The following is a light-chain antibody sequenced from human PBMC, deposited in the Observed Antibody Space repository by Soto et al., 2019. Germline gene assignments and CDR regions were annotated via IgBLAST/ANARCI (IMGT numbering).Light chain of an antibody. CDR3: QQYNSWRS. Sequence: EIVLTQSPATLSVSPGEGATLSCRASQSVSSNVAWYQQKRGQAPRLLIYGASTRATGIPARFSGSGSGTDFTLTISSLQSEDFAVYYCQQYNSWRSFGQGTKVESK. CDR2: GAS. J-gene: IGKJ1*01. CDR1: QSVSSN. V-gene: IGKV3-15*01.